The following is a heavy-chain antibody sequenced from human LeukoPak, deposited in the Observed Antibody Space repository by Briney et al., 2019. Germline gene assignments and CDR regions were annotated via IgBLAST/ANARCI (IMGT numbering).Heavy chain of an antibody. Sequence: PLASVTVSCKAPGGTFTNYAISWVRQAPGQGLEWMGAILPIFATPIYAQRFQGRVTITADESTTTAYMELSSLPSEDTAMYYCARYHSDSSGPFDSWGQGTRVTVSS. CDR3: ARYHSDSSGPFDS. D-gene: IGHD3-22*01. J-gene: IGHJ5*01. V-gene: IGHV1-69*01. CDR2: ILPIFATP. CDR1: GGTFTNYA.